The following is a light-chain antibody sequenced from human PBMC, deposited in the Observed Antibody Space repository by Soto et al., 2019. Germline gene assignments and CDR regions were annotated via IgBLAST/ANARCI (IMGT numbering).Light chain of an antibody. V-gene: IGLV1-51*02. CDR1: SSNIGNNY. CDR2: ENN. CDR3: GTWASSLSAV. Sequence: QSVLTQPPSVSAAPGQKVTISCSGSSSNIGNNYVSWYQQLPGTAPKLLIYENNKRPSGIPDRFSGSTSGTSATLGITGLQTGDEADYYCGTWASSLSAVFGGGTKVTVL. J-gene: IGLJ2*01.